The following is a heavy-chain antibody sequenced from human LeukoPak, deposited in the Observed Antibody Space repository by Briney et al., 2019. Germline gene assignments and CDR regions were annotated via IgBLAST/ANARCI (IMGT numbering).Heavy chain of an antibody. Sequence: ASVKVSCKASGYTFTSNYIHWVRQAPGQGLEWMGMIYPRDGSTSYAQKFQGRVTVTRDTSTSTVHMELSGLRSEDMAVYYCAREQEGFDYWGEGTLVTVSS. J-gene: IGHJ4*02. CDR3: AREQEGFDY. V-gene: IGHV1-46*01. CDR1: GYTFTSNY. CDR2: IYPRDGST.